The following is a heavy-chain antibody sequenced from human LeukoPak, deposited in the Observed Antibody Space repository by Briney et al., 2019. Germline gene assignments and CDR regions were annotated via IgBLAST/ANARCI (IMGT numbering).Heavy chain of an antibody. J-gene: IGHJ4*02. CDR3: ARSSSASYHHAFGL. CDR2: INDRGNT. V-gene: IGHV4-59*01. Sequence: PSETLSLTCTVSGGSLNIYYWSWLRQSPGKGLEWIAFINDRGNTNYIPSLMSRVTISMDTSKSQFCLTLNSVTPADAGVYFCARSSSASYHHAFGLWGQGILVTVSP. CDR1: GGSLNIYY. D-gene: IGHD3-10*01.